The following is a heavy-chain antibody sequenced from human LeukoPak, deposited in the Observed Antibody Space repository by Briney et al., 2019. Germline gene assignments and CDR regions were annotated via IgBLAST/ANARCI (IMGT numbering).Heavy chain of an antibody. CDR3: AREGTTASYYFDY. Sequence: GGSLRLSCAASGFTVNSNYMSWVRQSPGEGLEWVSVIYSGGNTYYTDSVKGRFTISRDNSKSTLYLQMNSLRAEDTAVYYCAREGTTASYYFDYWGQGTLVTVSS. CDR2: IYSGGNT. D-gene: IGHD4-11*01. V-gene: IGHV3-66*01. CDR1: GFTVNSNY. J-gene: IGHJ4*02.